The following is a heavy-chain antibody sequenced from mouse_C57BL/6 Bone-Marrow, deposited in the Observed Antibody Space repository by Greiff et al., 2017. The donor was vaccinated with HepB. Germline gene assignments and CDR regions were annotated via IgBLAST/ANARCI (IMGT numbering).Heavy chain of an antibody. CDR2: IYPRSGNT. J-gene: IGHJ1*03. Sequence: QVQLKESGAELARPGASVKLSCKASGYTFTSYGISWVKQRTGQGLEWIGEIYPRSGNTYYNEKFKGKATLTADKSSSTAYMELRSLTSEDSAVYFCARREVYYYGSSLYWYFDVWGTGTTVTVSS. V-gene: IGHV1-81*01. CDR1: GYTFTSYG. D-gene: IGHD1-1*01. CDR3: ARREVYYYGSSLYWYFDV.